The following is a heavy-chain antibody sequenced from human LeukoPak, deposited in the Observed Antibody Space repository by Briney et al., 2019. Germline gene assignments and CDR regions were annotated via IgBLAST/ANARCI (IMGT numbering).Heavy chain of an antibody. Sequence: GASVKVSCKASGYTFTGSFMHWVRQAPGQGLEWMGWVNCNTGGTKFAQKFQGRVTMTRDTSISTAYMELSRLRSDDTAVYYCARVPSRWLVSYDTDYWGQGTLVTVSS. D-gene: IGHD6-19*01. CDR2: VNCNTGGT. CDR3: ARVPSRWLVSYDTDY. V-gene: IGHV1-2*02. CDR1: GYTFTGSF. J-gene: IGHJ4*02.